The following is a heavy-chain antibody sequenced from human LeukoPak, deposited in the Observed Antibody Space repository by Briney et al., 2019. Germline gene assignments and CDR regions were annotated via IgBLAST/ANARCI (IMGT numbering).Heavy chain of an antibody. J-gene: IGHJ3*02. V-gene: IGHV3-9*01. D-gene: IGHD3-10*01. CDR2: ISWKGVSI. CDR3: AKASSNYYGSGSYYNLRIWGNAFDI. Sequence: GGSLRLSCATPGFTFVDYAMHWVRQAPGKGLDRVSGISWKGVSISYADSVKGRFTISRDNAKNSLYLQMNSLRAEDTALYYCAKASSNYYGSGSYYNLRIWGNAFDIWGQGTMVTVSS. CDR1: GFTFVDYA.